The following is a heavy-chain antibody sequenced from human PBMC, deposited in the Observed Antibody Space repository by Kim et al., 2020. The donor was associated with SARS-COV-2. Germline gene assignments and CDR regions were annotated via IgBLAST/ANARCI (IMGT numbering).Heavy chain of an antibody. CDR1: GFTFSSYG. Sequence: GGSLRLSCAASGFTFSSYGMHWVRQAPGKGLEWVAVISYDGSNKYYADSVKGRFTISRDNSKNTLYLQMNSLRAEDTAVYYCAKWGTYYYDSSGRFDYWGQGTLVTVSS. V-gene: IGHV3-30*18. CDR3: AKWGTYYYDSSGRFDY. CDR2: ISYDGSNK. D-gene: IGHD3-22*01. J-gene: IGHJ4*02.